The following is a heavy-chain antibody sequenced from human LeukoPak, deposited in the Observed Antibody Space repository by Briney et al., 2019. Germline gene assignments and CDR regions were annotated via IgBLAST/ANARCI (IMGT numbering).Heavy chain of an antibody. D-gene: IGHD1-26*01. V-gene: IGHV1-2*02. CDR1: GYTFTGYY. CDR2: INPNSGGT. Sequence: ASVKVSCKASGYTFTGYYMHWVRQAPGQGLEWMGWINPNSGGTNYAQKFQGRVTMTRDTSISTAYMELSRLRSDDTAVYYCARDQWELRGYFDYWGQGTLVTVSS. J-gene: IGHJ4*02. CDR3: ARDQWELRGYFDY.